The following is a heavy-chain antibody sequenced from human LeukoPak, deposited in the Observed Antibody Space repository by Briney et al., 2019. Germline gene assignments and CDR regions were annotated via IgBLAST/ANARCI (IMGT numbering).Heavy chain of an antibody. CDR2: IYPGDSDT. V-gene: IGHV5-51*01. Sequence: GESLKISCKGSGYSFTSYWIGWVRQMPGKGLEWMGIIYPGDSDTRYSPSFQGRVTISADKSINTAYLQWSSLKASDTAMYYCARASKGYYYYFDYWGQGTLVTVSS. J-gene: IGHJ4*02. D-gene: IGHD3-22*01. CDR1: GYSFTSYW. CDR3: ARASKGYYYYFDY.